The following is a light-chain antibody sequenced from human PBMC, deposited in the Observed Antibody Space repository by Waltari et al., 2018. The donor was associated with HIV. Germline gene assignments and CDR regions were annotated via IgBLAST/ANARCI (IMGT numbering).Light chain of an antibody. V-gene: IGKV3-20*01. J-gene: IGKJ5*01. CDR2: GAS. Sequence: DIVLTQSPGTLSLSPGERATLSCRASQSVSSSYLAWYQQKPGQAPRLLIYGASSRATGIPDRFSGSGYGTDFTLTISRLEPEDFAVYYCQQYGSSPPITFGQGTRLEIK. CDR3: QQYGSSPPIT. CDR1: QSVSSSY.